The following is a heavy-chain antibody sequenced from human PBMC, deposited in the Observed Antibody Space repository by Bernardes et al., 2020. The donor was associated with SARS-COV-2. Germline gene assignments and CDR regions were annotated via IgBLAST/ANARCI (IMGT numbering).Heavy chain of an antibody. CDR1: GYRFSDFY. Sequence: ASVKVSCQASGYRFSDFYIHWVRQAPGQGLEWMGWISPDNGATKYAQKFQGWVTLTRDTSTSTAYMEVTRLRNDDTAIFYCAGGERTRTSGRDHIVDVWGQGTTVTVSS. V-gene: IGHV1-2*04. CDR2: ISPDNGAT. J-gene: IGHJ6*02. CDR3: AGGERTRTSGRDHIVDV. D-gene: IGHD1-1*01.